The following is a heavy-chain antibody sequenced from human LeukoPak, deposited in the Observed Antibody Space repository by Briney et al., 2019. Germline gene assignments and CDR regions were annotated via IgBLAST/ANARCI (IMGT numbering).Heavy chain of an antibody. Sequence: GGSLRLSCAASGFTFSSYAMHWVRQAPGKGLEWVAVISYDGSNKYYADSVKGRFTISRDNSKNTLYLQMNSLRAEDTAVYYCARDPSPEDYGDYLDYWGQGTLVTVSS. CDR3: ARDPSPEDYGDYLDY. V-gene: IGHV3-30*04. CDR1: GFTFSSYA. J-gene: IGHJ4*02. CDR2: ISYDGSNK. D-gene: IGHD4-17*01.